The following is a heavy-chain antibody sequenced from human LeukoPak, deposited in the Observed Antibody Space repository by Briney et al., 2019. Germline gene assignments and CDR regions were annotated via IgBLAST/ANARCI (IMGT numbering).Heavy chain of an antibody. CDR1: GFTFSSYG. J-gene: IGHJ4*02. V-gene: IGHV3-30*03. CDR3: ASSRYDSSGYYGIIAY. D-gene: IGHD3-22*01. CDR2: ISYDGSNK. Sequence: GGPLRLSCAASGFTFSSYGMHWVRQAPGKGLEWVAVISYDGSNKYYADSVKGRFTISRDNSKNTLYLQMNSLKAEDTAVYYCASSRYDSSGYYGIIAYWGQGTLVTVSS.